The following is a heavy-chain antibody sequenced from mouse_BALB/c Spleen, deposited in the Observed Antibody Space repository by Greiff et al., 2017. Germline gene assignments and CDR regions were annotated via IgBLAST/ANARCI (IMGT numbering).Heavy chain of an antibody. CDR3: ARDYYGSSYWYFDV. Sequence: EVQRVESGGGLVKPGGSLKLSCAASGFTFSSYAMSWVRQSPEKRLEWVAEISSGGSYTYYPDTVTGRFTISRDNAKNTLYLEMSSLRSEDTAMYYCARDYYGSSYWYFDVWGAGTTVTVSS. CDR2: ISSGGSYT. CDR1: GFTFSSYA. D-gene: IGHD1-1*01. V-gene: IGHV5-9-4*01. J-gene: IGHJ1*01.